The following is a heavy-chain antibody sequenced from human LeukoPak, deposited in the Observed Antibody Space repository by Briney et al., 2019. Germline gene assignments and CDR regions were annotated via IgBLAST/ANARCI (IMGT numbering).Heavy chain of an antibody. V-gene: IGHV3-23*01. Sequence: PGGSLRLSCVASGFTFSSHAMSWVRQAPGKGLEWVSAISGRGGSTYYADSVKGRFTISRDNSKNTLYLQMNSLRAEDTAVYYCAKDLHDYGNYVGWFDSWGQGTLVTVSS. CDR1: GFTFSSHA. D-gene: IGHD4-11*01. CDR2: ISGRGGST. CDR3: AKDLHDYGNYVGWFDS. J-gene: IGHJ5*01.